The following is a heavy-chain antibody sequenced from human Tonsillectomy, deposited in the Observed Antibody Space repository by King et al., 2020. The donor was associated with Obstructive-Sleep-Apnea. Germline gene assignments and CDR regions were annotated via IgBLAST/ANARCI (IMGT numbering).Heavy chain of an antibody. CDR2: ISSSSSYI. CDR3: ARDYDDFWSGAFPSAGYGMDI. J-gene: IGHJ6*02. CDR1: GFTFSNYN. Sequence: EVQLVESGGGLVKPGGSLRLSCAASGFTFSNYNMNWVRQAPGKGLEWVSSISSSSSYIYYADSVKGRFTISRDNAKNSLYLKMNSLRAEDTAVYYCARDYDDFWSGAFPSAGYGMDIWGQGTTVTVSS. D-gene: IGHD3-3*01. V-gene: IGHV3-21*01.